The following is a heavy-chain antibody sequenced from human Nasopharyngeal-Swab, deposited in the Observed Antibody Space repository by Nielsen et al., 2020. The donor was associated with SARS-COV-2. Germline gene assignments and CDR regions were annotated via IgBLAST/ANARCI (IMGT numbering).Heavy chain of an antibody. J-gene: IGHJ6*03. Sequence: GGSLRLSCAASAFTFSNFAMGWVRQAPGKALEWVSVIDGTGDSSYYADSVKGRFTISRDNSKNTLYLQMNSLRAEDTAVYYCAVHSGYDLYYYYYMDVWGKGTTVTVSS. CDR2: IDGTGDSS. D-gene: IGHD5-12*01. V-gene: IGHV3-23*01. CDR3: AVHSGYDLYYYYYMDV. CDR1: AFTFSNFA.